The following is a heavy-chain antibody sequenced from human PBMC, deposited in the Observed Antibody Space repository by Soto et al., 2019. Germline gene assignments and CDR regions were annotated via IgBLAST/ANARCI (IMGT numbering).Heavy chain of an antibody. V-gene: IGHV3-23*01. CDR2: ISGSGGST. J-gene: IGHJ5*02. CDR1: GFTFSSYV. CDR3: AKSNYDSSGYQYNWFDP. D-gene: IGHD3-22*01. Sequence: EVQLLESGGGLVQPGGSLRLSCAASGFTFSSYVMSWVRQAPGKGLEWVSAISGSGGSTYYADSVKGRFTISRDNSKNMLYLQMNSLRAEDTAVYYCAKSNYDSSGYQYNWFDPWGQGTLVTVSS.